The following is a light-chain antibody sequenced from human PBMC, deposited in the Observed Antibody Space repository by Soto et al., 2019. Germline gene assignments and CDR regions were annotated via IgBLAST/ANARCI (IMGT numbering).Light chain of an antibody. V-gene: IGKV3-20*01. CDR3: QQYGYSPAPLT. CDR2: GAS. J-gene: IGKJ4*01. CDR1: QSVSSTY. Sequence: EIVLTQSPGTLSLSPGERATLSCRASQSVSSTYLAWYQQKPGQAPRLLIYGASSRATGIPDRFGGSGSGTDFTLTISRLEPEDFAVYHCQQYGYSPAPLTFGGGTKVDIK.